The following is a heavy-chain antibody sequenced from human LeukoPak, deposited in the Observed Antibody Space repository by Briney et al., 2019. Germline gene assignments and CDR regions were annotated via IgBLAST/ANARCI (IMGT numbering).Heavy chain of an antibody. V-gene: IGHV1-18*01. J-gene: IGHJ4*02. CDR1: GGTFSSYA. CDR3: ARVTRNDILTGYYY. D-gene: IGHD3-9*01. Sequence: GASVKISCKASGGTFSSYAISWVRQAPGQGLEWMGWISAYNGNTNYAQKLQGRVTMTTDTSTSTAYMELRSLRSDDTAVYYCARVTRNDILTGYYYWGQGTLVTVSS. CDR2: ISAYNGNT.